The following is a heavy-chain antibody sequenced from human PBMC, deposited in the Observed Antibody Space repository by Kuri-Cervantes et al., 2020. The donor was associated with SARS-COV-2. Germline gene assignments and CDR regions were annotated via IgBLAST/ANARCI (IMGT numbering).Heavy chain of an antibody. J-gene: IGHJ5*02. Sequence: SQTLSLTCAVYGGSFSGYYWSWIRQPPGKGLEWIGEINHSGSTNYNPSLKSRVTVSVDTSNNQFSLKLSSVTVADTAVYYCARHYVHRCTSTSCHNWLDPWGQGTLVTVSS. D-gene: IGHD2-2*01. V-gene: IGHV4-34*01. CDR1: GGSFSGYY. CDR3: ARHYVHRCTSTSCHNWLDP. CDR2: INHSGST.